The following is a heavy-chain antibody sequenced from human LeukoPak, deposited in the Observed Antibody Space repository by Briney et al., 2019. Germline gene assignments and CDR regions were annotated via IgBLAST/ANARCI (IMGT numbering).Heavy chain of an antibody. Sequence: GGSLILSCATSGFTFTEHTMTWFRQAPGKGLEWVSIIGGRDDRTYYADYVEGRFAISRDTSKNILYLQMNSLRAEDTAVYYCAKDPNPLYDLWSGYKWGQGTLVTVSS. CDR2: IGGRDDRT. CDR1: GFTFTEHT. V-gene: IGHV3-23*01. J-gene: IGHJ4*02. CDR3: AKDPNPLYDLWSGYK. D-gene: IGHD3-3*01.